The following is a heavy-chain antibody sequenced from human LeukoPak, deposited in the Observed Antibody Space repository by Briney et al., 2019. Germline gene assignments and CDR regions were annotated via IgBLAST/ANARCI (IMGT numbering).Heavy chain of an antibody. CDR3: ARDVVPGSVPYWAANRFDP. V-gene: IGHV3-30*04. Sequence: PGRSLRLSCAASGFTFNIYSLHWVRQAPGKGLEWVAVISYDGSGSSYTDSVEGRFTISRDNSNNTLFLQMNSLSPEDTAVYYCARDVVPGSVPYWAANRFDPWGQGTLVTVSS. J-gene: IGHJ5*02. CDR1: GFTFNIYS. CDR2: ISYDGSGS. D-gene: IGHD3-10*01.